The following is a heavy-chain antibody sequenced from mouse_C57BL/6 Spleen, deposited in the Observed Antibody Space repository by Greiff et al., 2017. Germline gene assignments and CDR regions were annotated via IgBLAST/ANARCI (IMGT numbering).Heavy chain of an antibody. CDR2: IYPEDGDT. Sequence: VQLQQSGPELVKPGASVKISCKASGYAFSSYWMNWVKQRPGKGLEWIGRIYPEDGDTNYNGKFKGKDTLTVDKSSSTAYMQLSRLTSEDSAVYCCARGGFITTVATDYWGQGTTLTVSS. CDR3: ARGGFITTVATDY. D-gene: IGHD1-1*01. V-gene: IGHV1-82*01. CDR1: GYAFSSYW. J-gene: IGHJ2*01.